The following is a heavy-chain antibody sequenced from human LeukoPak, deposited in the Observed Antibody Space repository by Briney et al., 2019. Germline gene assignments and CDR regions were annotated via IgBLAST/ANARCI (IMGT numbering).Heavy chain of an antibody. J-gene: IGHJ1*01. CDR1: GGSISRYY. Sequence: ASETLSLTCTVSGGSISRYYWSWIRQPPGKGLEWIGYIYYSGSTNYNPSLKSRVTISVDTSKNQFSLKLSSVTAADTAVYYCARGSGIAVADGTPYFQHWGQGTLVTVSS. CDR2: IYYSGST. V-gene: IGHV4-59*08. D-gene: IGHD6-19*01. CDR3: ARGSGIAVADGTPYFQH.